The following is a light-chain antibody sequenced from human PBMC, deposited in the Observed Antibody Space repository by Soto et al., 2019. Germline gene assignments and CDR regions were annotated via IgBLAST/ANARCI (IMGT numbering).Light chain of an antibody. CDR2: AAS. CDR3: QQIKNYPRAT. V-gene: IGKV1-9*01. Sequence: DIQLTQSPPFLPASLGDTVTITSRASQDISNYLAWFQQRPGEAPKLLIFAASTLQGGVPSRFSGSGSGTEFTLTISSLQPEDFATYFCQQIKNYPRATLGQGTRLEIK. CDR1: QDISNY. J-gene: IGKJ2*01.